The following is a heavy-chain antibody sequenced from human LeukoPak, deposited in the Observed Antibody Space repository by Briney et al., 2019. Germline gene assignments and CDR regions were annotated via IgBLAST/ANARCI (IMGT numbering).Heavy chain of an antibody. CDR3: ARGGRYSYGYFDY. V-gene: IGHV4-34*01. J-gene: IGHJ4*02. CDR2: INHSGST. CDR1: GGSFSGYY. D-gene: IGHD5-18*01. Sequence: SEALSLTCTASGGSFSGYYWSWIRQPPGKGLEWIGEINHSGSTNYNPSLKSRVTISVDTSKNQFSLKLSSVTAADTAVYYCARGGRYSYGYFDYWGQGTLVTVSS.